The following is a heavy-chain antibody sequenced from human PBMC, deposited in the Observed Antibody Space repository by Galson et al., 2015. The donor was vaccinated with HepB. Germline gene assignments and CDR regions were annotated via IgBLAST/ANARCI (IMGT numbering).Heavy chain of an antibody. V-gene: IGHV3-74*01. CDR2: IRSDGSAT. CDR3: YNSEGY. Sequence: SLRLSCAASGFSSSTYWMHWVRQAPGKGLEWVSHIRSDGSATGYADFVRGRSTISRDNAKNTLYLQMNSLRSEDTALYYCYNSEGYWGQGTLVTVSS. J-gene: IGHJ4*02. CDR1: GFSSSTYW. D-gene: IGHD2/OR15-2a*01.